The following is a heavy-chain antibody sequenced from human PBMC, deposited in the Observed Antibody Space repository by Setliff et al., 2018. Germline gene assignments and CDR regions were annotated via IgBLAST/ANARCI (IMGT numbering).Heavy chain of an antibody. CDR2: IRNDGATT. J-gene: IGHJ3*01. CDR3: AREAGAVTVAGTGAFDL. V-gene: IGHV3-48*01. D-gene: IGHD6-19*01. Sequence: PGGSLRLSCAASGFTFSSYWMYWVRQAPGKGLEWLSNIRNDGATTSYADSVKGRFTISRDNAKNSLYLQMNSLRAEDTAVYYCAREAGAVTVAGTGAFDLWGQGTMVTVSS. CDR1: GFTFSSYW.